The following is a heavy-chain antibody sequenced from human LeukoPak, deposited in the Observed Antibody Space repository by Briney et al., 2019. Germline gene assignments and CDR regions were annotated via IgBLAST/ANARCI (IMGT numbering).Heavy chain of an antibody. CDR3: ASSTVTTRWFDP. D-gene: IGHD4-17*01. CDR1: GGSISSYY. CDR2: IYHSGST. J-gene: IGHJ5*02. V-gene: IGHV4-59*12. Sequence: PSETLSLTCTVSGGSISSYYWSWIRQPPGKGLEWIGYIYHSGSTYYNPSLKSRVTISVDRSKNQFSLKLSSVTAADTAVYYCASSTVTTRWFDPWGQGTLVTVSS.